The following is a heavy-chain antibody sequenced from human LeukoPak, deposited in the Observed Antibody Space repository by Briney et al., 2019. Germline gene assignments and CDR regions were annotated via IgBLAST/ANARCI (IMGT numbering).Heavy chain of an antibody. D-gene: IGHD6-13*01. CDR3: ARSPRKYSSSGNAFDI. CDR2: IYYSGST. V-gene: IGHV4-59*01. CDR1: GGSISSYY. Sequence: SETLSLTCTVSGGSISSYYWSWIRQPPGKGLESIGYIYYSGSTNYNPSLKSRVTISVDTSKNQFSLKLSSVTAADTAVYYCARSPRKYSSSGNAFDIWGQGTMVTVSS. J-gene: IGHJ3*02.